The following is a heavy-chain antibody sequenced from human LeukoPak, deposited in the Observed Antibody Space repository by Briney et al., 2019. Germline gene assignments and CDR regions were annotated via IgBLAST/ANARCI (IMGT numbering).Heavy chain of an antibody. Sequence: SETLSLTCTVSGGSISSYYWSWIRQPPGKGLEWIGYIYYSGSTNYNPSLKSRVTISVDTSKNQFSLKLSSVTAADTAVYYCARLRSYGSHDYWGQGTLVTVSS. J-gene: IGHJ4*02. CDR2: IYYSGST. V-gene: IGHV4-59*01. CDR1: GGSISSYY. D-gene: IGHD5-18*01. CDR3: ARLRSYGSHDY.